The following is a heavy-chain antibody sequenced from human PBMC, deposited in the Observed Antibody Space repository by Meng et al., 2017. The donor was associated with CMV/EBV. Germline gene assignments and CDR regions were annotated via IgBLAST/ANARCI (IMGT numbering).Heavy chain of an antibody. D-gene: IGHD6-13*01. J-gene: IGHJ6*02. CDR1: GGTFSSYA. V-gene: IGHV1-69*05. CDR3: ARGRRWGSAAGTYMYYYYGMDV. CDR2: IIPIFGTA. Sequence: SVKVSCKASGGTFSSYAISWVRQAPGQGLEWMGGIIPIFGTANYAQKFQGRVTITTDESTSTAYMELSSLRSEGTAVYYCARGRRWGSAAGTYMYYYYGMDVWGQGTTVTVSS.